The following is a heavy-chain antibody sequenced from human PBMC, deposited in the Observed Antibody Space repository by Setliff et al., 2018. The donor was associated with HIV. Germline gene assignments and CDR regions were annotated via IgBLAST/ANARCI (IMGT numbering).Heavy chain of an antibody. CDR3: ARLVDYYDSSDNDF. J-gene: IGHJ4*01. Sequence: SETLSLTCIVSGDSISSGGFYWSWIRQLPGKGLEWIGYIYHSGSTHYNPSLKSRVTISVDTSKNQFSLKLSSVTAADTAVYYCARLVDYYDSSDNDFWGHGTLVTVSS. D-gene: IGHD3-22*01. CDR2: IYHSGST. CDR1: GDSISSGGFY. V-gene: IGHV4-61*08.